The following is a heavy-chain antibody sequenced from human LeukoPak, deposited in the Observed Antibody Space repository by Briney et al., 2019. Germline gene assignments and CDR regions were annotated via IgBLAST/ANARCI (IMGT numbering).Heavy chain of an antibody. V-gene: IGHV4-59*01. D-gene: IGHD3-9*01. CDR2: IYYSGST. Sequence: SETLSLTCTVSGGSISSNYWSWIRQPPGKGLEWIGDIYYSGSTNHNPSLKSRVTISVDTSKKQFSLKLSSVTAADTAVYYCARDRRDILTGYSSFDYWGQGTLVTVSS. CDR1: GGSISSNY. J-gene: IGHJ4*02. CDR3: ARDRRDILTGYSSFDY.